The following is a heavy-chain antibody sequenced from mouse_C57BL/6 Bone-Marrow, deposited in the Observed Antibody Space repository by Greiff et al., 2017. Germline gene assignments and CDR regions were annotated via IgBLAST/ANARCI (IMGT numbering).Heavy chain of an antibody. CDR1: GYTFTGYW. J-gene: IGHJ3*01. D-gene: IGHD2-4*01. CDR2: ILPGSGST. V-gene: IGHV1-9*01. CDR3: ARFYYEYDEGTWFAY. Sequence: QVQLQQSGAELMKPGASVKLSCKASGYTFTGYWIEWVKQRPGHGLEWIGEILPGSGSTNYNEKFKGKATFTADTSSNTAYMQLSSLTTEDSALYYCARFYYEYDEGTWFAYWGQGTLVTVSA.